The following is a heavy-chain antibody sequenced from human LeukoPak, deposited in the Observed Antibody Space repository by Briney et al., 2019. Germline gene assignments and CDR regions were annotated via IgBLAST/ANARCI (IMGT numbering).Heavy chain of an antibody. D-gene: IGHD3-3*01. CDR3: ARFHYDFWSGYYADYGMDV. J-gene: IGHJ6*02. CDR2: ISAYNGNT. V-gene: IGHV1-18*01. CDR1: GYTFTRYG. Sequence: ASVKVSCKASGYTFTRYGISWVRQAPGQGLEWMGWISAYNGNTNYAQKLQGRVTMTTDTSTSTAYMELRSLRSDDTAVYYCARFHYDFWSGYYADYGMDVWGQGTTVTVSS.